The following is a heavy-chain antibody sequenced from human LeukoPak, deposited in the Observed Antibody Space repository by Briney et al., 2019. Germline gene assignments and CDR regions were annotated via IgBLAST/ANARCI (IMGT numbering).Heavy chain of an antibody. J-gene: IGHJ3*02. V-gene: IGHV4-31*11. CDR2: IYYSGST. D-gene: IGHD3-9*01. Sequence: SGTLSLTCAVSGGSISSGGYYWSWIRQHPGKGLEWIGYIYYSGSTYYNPSLKSRVTISVDTSKNQFSLKLSSVTAADTAVYYCARVRYFDWDAFDIWGQGTMVTVSS. CDR1: GGSISSGGYY. CDR3: ARVRYFDWDAFDI.